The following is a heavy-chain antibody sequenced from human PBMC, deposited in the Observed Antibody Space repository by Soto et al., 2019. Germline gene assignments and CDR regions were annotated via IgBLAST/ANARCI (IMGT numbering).Heavy chain of an antibody. CDR3: ARRNGGTGDFQH. Sequence: ASETLSLTCTVSGGSISSSSYYWGWIRQPPGKGLEWIGSIYYSGSTYYNPSLKSRVTISVDTSKNQFSLKLSSVTAADTAVYYCARRNGGTGDFQHWGQGTLVTVSS. V-gene: IGHV4-39*01. CDR2: IYYSGST. D-gene: IGHD7-27*01. J-gene: IGHJ1*01. CDR1: GGSISSSSYY.